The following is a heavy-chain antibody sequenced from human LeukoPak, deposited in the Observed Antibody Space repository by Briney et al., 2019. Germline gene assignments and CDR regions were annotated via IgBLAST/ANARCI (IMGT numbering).Heavy chain of an antibody. CDR1: GYTFTGYY. J-gene: IGHJ4*02. CDR3: ARNNGGTTNYFDY. D-gene: IGHD1-1*01. V-gene: IGHV1-2*02. CDR2: INIYSGGA. Sequence: ASVKVSCQASGYTFTGYYMHWVRQAPGQGLEWMGWINIYSGGANYAQKFQGRVTVTRDTSISTAYMELGSLRSDDTAVYFCARNNGGTTNYFDYWGQGTLVTVSS.